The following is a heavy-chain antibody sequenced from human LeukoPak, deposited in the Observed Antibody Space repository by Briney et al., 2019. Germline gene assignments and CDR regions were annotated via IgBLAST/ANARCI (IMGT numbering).Heavy chain of an antibody. CDR3: ATVPMITFGGVIGPFDY. CDR1: GFTFSSYS. CDR2: ISSSSSYI. V-gene: IGHV3-21*01. Sequence: GGSLRLSCAASGFTFSSYSMNWVRQAPGKGLEWVSSISSSSSYIYYADSVKGRFTISRDNAKNSLYLQMNSLRAEDTAVYYCATVPMITFGGVIGPFDYWGQGTLVTVSS. D-gene: IGHD3-16*02. J-gene: IGHJ4*02.